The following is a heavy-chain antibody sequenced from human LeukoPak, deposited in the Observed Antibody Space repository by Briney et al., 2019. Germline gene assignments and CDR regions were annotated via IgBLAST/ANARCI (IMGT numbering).Heavy chain of an antibody. V-gene: IGHV3-30-3*01. CDR1: GFTFSSYA. CDR2: ISYDGSNK. J-gene: IGHJ4*02. CDR3: ARAAGGYSTSRFDY. D-gene: IGHD5-12*01. Sequence: QAGGSLRLSCAASGFTFSSYAMSWVRQAPGKGLEWVAVISYDGSNKYYADSVKGRFTISRDNSKNTLYLQMNSLRAEDTAVYYCARAAGGYSTSRFDYWGQGTLVTVSS.